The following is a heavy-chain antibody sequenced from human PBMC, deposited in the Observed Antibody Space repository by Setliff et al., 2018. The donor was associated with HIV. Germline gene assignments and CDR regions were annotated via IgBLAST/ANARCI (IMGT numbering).Heavy chain of an antibody. D-gene: IGHD4-17*01. CDR3: ARDYAGYFDY. V-gene: IGHV4-59*01. Sequence: PSETLSLTCTVSGGSISNYYWSWIRQSPEKGLEWIGYIHYSGSTNYNPSLKSRVTISLDTSKNQFSLKLSSVTAADTAVYYCARDYAGYFDYWGQGTLVTVSS. J-gene: IGHJ4*02. CDR1: GGSISNYY. CDR2: IHYSGST.